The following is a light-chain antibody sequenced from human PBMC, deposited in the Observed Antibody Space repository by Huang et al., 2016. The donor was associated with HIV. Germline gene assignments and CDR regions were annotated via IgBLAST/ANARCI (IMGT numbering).Light chain of an antibody. CDR3: QKYNSAPFT. V-gene: IGKV1-27*01. J-gene: IGKJ5*01. CDR1: QDIDNY. CDR2: AAS. Sequence: DIQMTQSTSSLSASVGNSVTITCRASQDIDNYLAWYHKKPGKVTKLLICAASALKSGVPPRFSGSGSGTHFSLNISSLQPEDVATYYCQKYNSAPFTFGQGTRLEI.